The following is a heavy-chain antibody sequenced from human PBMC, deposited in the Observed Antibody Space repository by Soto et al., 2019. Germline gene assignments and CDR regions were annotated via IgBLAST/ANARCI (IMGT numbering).Heavy chain of an antibody. CDR1: GYTFTSYD. Sequence: ASVKVSCKASGYTFTSYDINWVRQATGQGLEWMGWMNPNSGNTGYAQKFQGRVTMTRNTSISTAYMELSSLRSEDTAVYYCAREDITGTHGAFDIWGQGTMVTVSS. V-gene: IGHV1-8*01. CDR3: AREDITGTHGAFDI. CDR2: MNPNSGNT. D-gene: IGHD1-20*01. J-gene: IGHJ3*02.